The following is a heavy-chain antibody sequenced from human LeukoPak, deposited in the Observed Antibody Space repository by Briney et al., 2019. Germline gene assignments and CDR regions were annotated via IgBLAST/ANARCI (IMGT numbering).Heavy chain of an antibody. J-gene: IGHJ4*02. V-gene: IGHV3-20*04. D-gene: IGHD1-26*01. CDR1: GFMFADHG. CDR2: INWNGGST. Sequence: GGSLRLSCAASGFMFADHGMTWVRQVPGKGLEWVSGINWNGGSTGYVDSVKGRFTISRDNAKNVLFLQMNNLRAEGTAFYYCTRGEWDLRDWGQGTLVIVPS. CDR3: TRGEWDLRD.